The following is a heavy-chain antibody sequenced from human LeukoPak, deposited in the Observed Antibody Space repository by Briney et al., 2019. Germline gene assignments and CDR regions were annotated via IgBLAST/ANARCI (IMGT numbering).Heavy chain of an antibody. V-gene: IGHV1-69*13. J-gene: IGHJ1*01. CDR3: ARGEPGSIAARHAEYFQH. D-gene: IGHD6-6*01. Sequence: GASVKVSCKASGGTFSSYAISWVRPAPGQGLEWMGGIIPIFGTANYAQKFQGRVTITADESTSTAYMELSSLRSEDTAVYYCARGEPGSIAARHAEYFQHWGQGTLVTVSS. CDR2: IIPIFGTA. CDR1: GGTFSSYA.